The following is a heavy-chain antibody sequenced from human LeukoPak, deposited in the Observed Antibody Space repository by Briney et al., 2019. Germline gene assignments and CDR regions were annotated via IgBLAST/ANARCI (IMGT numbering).Heavy chain of an antibody. Sequence: GGSLRLSCAASGFTFSSYWMHWVRQAPGKGLVWVSRINSDGSSTSYADSVKGRFTISRDNAKNSLFLQMNSLRAGDTAVYYCARVLRYCSGGNCYSGGLGYMDVWGKGTTVTISS. V-gene: IGHV3-74*01. J-gene: IGHJ6*03. CDR1: GFTFSSYW. CDR3: ARVLRYCSGGNCYSGGLGYMDV. D-gene: IGHD2-15*01. CDR2: INSDGSST.